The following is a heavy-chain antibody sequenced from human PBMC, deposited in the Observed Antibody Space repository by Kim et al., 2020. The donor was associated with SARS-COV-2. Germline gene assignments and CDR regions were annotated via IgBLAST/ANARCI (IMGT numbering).Heavy chain of an antibody. CDR1: GYNFTSYF. CDR3: ARDQGTAGVVVTAIHPSYYHGMDV. D-gene: IGHD2-21*02. J-gene: IGHJ6*02. V-gene: IGHV1-46*01. Sequence: ASVKVSCKASGYNFTSYFIHWVRQAPGQGLEWMGMINPSVGSTSYAQKFQGRVTMTRDTSTSTVYMDLSSLRSEDTAVYYCARDQGTAGVVVTAIHPSYYHGMDVWGQGTTVTVSS. CDR2: INPSVGST.